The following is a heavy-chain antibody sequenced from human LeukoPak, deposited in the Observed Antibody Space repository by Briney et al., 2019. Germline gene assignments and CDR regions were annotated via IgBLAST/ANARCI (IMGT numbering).Heavy chain of an antibody. J-gene: IGHJ5*02. Sequence: GGSLRLSCAASGFTLSSYGIHWVRQAPGKGLEWVAVIWYDGTNRYYVDSVRGRFTISRDNAQTSLYLQMNSLRAEDTAVYYCARASNPWLQLTWGQGTLVTVSS. CDR3: ARASNPWLQLT. D-gene: IGHD5-24*01. CDR1: GFTLSSYG. V-gene: IGHV3-33*01. CDR2: IWYDGTNR.